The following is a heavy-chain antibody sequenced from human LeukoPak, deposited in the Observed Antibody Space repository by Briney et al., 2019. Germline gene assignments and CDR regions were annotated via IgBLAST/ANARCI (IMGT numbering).Heavy chain of an antibody. CDR3: ATTHYDFWSGYYTTYHFDY. Sequence: PGASVNVSCKVSGYTLTELSVHWVRQAPGKGLEWMGGFDPEDGETIYAQKFQGRVTMTEDTSTDTAYMELSSLRSEDTAVYYCATTHYDFWSGYYTTYHFDYWGQGTLVTVSS. CDR1: GYTLTELS. V-gene: IGHV1-24*01. D-gene: IGHD3-3*01. J-gene: IGHJ4*02. CDR2: FDPEDGET.